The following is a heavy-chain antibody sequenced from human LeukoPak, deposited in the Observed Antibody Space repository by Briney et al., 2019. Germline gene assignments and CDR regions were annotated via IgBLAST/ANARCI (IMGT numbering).Heavy chain of an antibody. CDR3: ARELGHGSCFGY. V-gene: IGHV3-7*01. D-gene: IGHD6-13*01. CDR1: GFTFSSYW. CDR2: IKKDGSEK. Sequence: GGSLRLSCAASGFTFSSYWMSWVRQAPGKGVEGVANIKKDGSEKYYVDSVKGRFTISRDNAKNSLYLQMNRLRAEDTAVYYCARELGHGSCFGYWGQGTLVTVSS. J-gene: IGHJ4*02.